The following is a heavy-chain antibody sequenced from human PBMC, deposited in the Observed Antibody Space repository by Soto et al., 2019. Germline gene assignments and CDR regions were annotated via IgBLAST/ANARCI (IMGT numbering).Heavy chain of an antibody. Sequence: QVQLVQSGAEVKKPGASVKVSCKASGYTFTGYYMHWVRQAPGQGLEWMGWINPNSGGTNYAQKFQGWVTMTRDTSISTAYMELSRLRSDDTAVYYCARGTAGAIAMAGTSFYYFDYWGQGTLVTVSS. V-gene: IGHV1-2*04. CDR2: INPNSGGT. J-gene: IGHJ4*02. D-gene: IGHD6-19*01. CDR1: GYTFTGYY. CDR3: ARGTAGAIAMAGTSFYYFDY.